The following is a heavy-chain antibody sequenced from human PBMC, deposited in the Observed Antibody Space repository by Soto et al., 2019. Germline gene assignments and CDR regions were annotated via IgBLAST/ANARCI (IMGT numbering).Heavy chain of an antibody. CDR3: ARDLDGLHDDTSGPFPRPG. D-gene: IGHD3-22*01. Sequence: SETLSLTCAVSGGSIISSHWWSWIRQAPGRGLEWIGYIHSSGSIYYNPSLKSRATMSIDTAGNQFSLKVSSVTVADTAVYYCARDLDGLHDDTSGPFPRPGWGQGTLVTV. J-gene: IGHJ1*01. V-gene: IGHV4-30-4*01. CDR1: GGSIISSHW. CDR2: IHSSGSI.